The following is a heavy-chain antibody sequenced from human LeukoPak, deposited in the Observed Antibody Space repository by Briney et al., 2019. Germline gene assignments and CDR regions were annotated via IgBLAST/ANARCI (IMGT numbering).Heavy chain of an antibody. CDR1: GGTFSSYA. CDR3: ARGLWFGELYGPLDY. CDR2: IIPILGIA. Sequence: SVKVSCKASGGTFSSYAISWLRQAPGQGLERMGRIIPILGIANYAQKFQGRVTITADKSTSTAYMELSSLRSEDTAVYYCARGLWFGELYGPLDYWGQGTLVTVSS. D-gene: IGHD3-10*01. V-gene: IGHV1-69*04. J-gene: IGHJ4*02.